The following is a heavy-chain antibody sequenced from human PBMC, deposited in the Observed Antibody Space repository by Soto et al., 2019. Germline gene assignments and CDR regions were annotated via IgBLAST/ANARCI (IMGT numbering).Heavy chain of an antibody. V-gene: IGHV4-59*08. Sequence: QVQLQESGPGLVKPSETLSLTCTVSGGSISSYYWSWIRQPPGKGLEWIGYIYYSGSTNYNPSLKSRVTISVDTSKDQFSLKLGSVTAADTAVYYCARRVATIFGVVPYYYYYMDVWGKGTTVTVSS. J-gene: IGHJ6*03. CDR3: ARRVATIFGVVPYYYYYMDV. CDR1: GGSISSYY. D-gene: IGHD3-3*01. CDR2: IYYSGST.